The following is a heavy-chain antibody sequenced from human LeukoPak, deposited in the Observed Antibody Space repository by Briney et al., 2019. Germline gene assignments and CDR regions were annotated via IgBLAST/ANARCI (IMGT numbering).Heavy chain of an antibody. J-gene: IGHJ4*02. CDR2: ISYDGSNK. CDR1: GFTFSTYA. CDR3: ASISSASYGDY. D-gene: IGHD1-26*01. V-gene: IGHV3-30-3*01. Sequence: PGRSLRLSCAASGFTFSTYAIHWVGHAPGKGLEWVAVISYDGSNKFYADSVKGRFTISRDNSKNTLYLQMNSLRAEDTAVYYCASISSASYGDYWGQGTLVTVSS.